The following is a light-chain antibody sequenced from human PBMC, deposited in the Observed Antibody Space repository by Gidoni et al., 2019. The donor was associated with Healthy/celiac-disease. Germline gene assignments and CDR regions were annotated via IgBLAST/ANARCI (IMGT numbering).Light chain of an antibody. CDR1: NIGSKI. CDR2: YDS. Sequence: SSVLTHPPSMSVPPGKTARITWGGNNIGSKIVLWFVQNLGQAPGLVIYYDSDRPSGIPERFSGSNSGNSATLTISRVEVGDEADYYCQVWDSSSDHVVFGGGTKLTVL. CDR3: QVWDSSSDHVV. J-gene: IGLJ2*01. V-gene: IGLV3-21*04.